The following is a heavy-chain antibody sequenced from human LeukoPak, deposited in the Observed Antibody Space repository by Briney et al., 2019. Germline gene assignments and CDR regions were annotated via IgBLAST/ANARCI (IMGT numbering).Heavy chain of an antibody. CDR1: GYTFTSYY. CDR3: ARVGSDYVWGSRVDWFDP. D-gene: IGHD3-16*01. Sequence: ASVKVSCKASGYTFTSYYIHWVRQATGQGLEWMGWMNPNSGNTGYAQKFQGRVTMTRNTSISTAYMELSSLRSEDTAVYYCARVGSDYVWGSRVDWFDPWGQGTLVTVSS. J-gene: IGHJ5*02. CDR2: MNPNSGNT. V-gene: IGHV1-8*02.